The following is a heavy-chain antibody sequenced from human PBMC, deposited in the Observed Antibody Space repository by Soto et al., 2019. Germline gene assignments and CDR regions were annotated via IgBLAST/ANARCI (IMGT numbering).Heavy chain of an antibody. D-gene: IGHD2-8*01. CDR1: GFTFSSYA. V-gene: IGHV3-23*01. CDR3: AKAHIVLMVYATQTFDY. J-gene: IGHJ4*02. CDR2: ISGSGGST. Sequence: GGSLRLSCAASGFTFSSYAMSWVRQAPGKGLEWVSAISGSGGSTYYADSVKGRFTISRDNSKNTLYLQMNSLRAEDTAVYYCAKAHIVLMVYATQTFDYWGQGTLVTVSS.